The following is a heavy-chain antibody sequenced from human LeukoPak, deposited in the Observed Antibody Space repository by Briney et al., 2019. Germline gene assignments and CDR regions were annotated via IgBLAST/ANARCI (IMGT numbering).Heavy chain of an antibody. J-gene: IGHJ6*03. Sequence: SETLSLTCAVYGGSFSENNWSWVRQPPGKGLEWLGEINHSGGTSYNPSLKSRVTMSVDTSKNQFSLKLTSVTAADTAVYYCARCSRERHYFYYYYHMDVWGTGTTVTVS. CDR1: GGSFSENN. CDR2: INHSGGT. CDR3: ARCSRERHYFYYYYHMDV. V-gene: IGHV4-34*01. D-gene: IGHD1-26*01.